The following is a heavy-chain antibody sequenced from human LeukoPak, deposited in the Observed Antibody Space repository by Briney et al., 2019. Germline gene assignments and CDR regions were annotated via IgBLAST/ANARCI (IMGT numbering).Heavy chain of an antibody. CDR1: GGTFSSYA. Sequence: GASVKVSCKASGGTFSSYAISWVRQAPGQGLEWMGGIIPIIGTANYAQKFQGRVTITTDESTSTAYMELSSLRSEDTAVYYCITDMVRGVNTYYMDVWGKGTTVTVSS. D-gene: IGHD3-10*01. CDR2: IIPIIGTA. CDR3: ITDMVRGVNTYYMDV. J-gene: IGHJ6*03. V-gene: IGHV1-69*05.